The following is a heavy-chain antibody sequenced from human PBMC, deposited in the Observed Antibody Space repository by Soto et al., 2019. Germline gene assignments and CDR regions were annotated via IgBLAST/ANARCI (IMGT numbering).Heavy chain of an antibody. Sequence: SETLSLTCTVSGGSISSSSYYWGWIRQPPGKGLEWIGSIYYSGSTYYNPPLKSRVTISVDTSKNQFSLKLSSVTAADTAVYYCARRPTRSTGYSSSWYFDYWGQGTLVTVSS. CDR3: ARRPTRSTGYSSSWYFDY. D-gene: IGHD6-13*01. V-gene: IGHV4-39*01. CDR2: IYYSGST. J-gene: IGHJ4*02. CDR1: GGSISSSSYY.